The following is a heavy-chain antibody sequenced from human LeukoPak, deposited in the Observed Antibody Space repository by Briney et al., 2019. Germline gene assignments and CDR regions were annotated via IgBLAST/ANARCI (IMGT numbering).Heavy chain of an antibody. D-gene: IGHD1-26*01. CDR3: ARDPYSGNYGNYYYYYMDV. J-gene: IGHJ6*03. CDR1: GFIFSNAW. Sequence: GGSLRLSCAASGFIFSNAWMSWVRQAPGKALEWVSSITSSGTYIFYADSVKGRFTISRDNAKNSLYLQMNSLGPEDTAVYYCARDPYSGNYGNYYYYYMDVWGKGTTVTISS. V-gene: IGHV3-21*01. CDR2: ITSSGTYI.